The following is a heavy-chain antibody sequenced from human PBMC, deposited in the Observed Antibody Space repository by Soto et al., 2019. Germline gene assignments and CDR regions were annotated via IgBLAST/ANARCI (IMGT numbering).Heavy chain of an antibody. D-gene: IGHD3-9*01. J-gene: IGHJ4*02. Sequence: EVQLVESGGGLVQPGGSLRLSCAASGFIFSNYWMHWVRQAPGKGLVWVSRIKSGEIGISYADSVKGRFTISRDNAKNTLYLQMNSLRLEDTAVYYCARGGADILTGPLDYWGQGTLVTVSS. CDR1: GFIFSNYW. CDR2: IKSGEIGI. V-gene: IGHV3-74*01. CDR3: ARGGADILTGPLDY.